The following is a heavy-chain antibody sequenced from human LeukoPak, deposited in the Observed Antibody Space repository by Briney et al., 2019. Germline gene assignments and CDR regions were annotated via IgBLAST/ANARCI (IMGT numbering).Heavy chain of an antibody. CDR2: VSQSGST. J-gene: IGHJ5*02. CDR1: GGSFSGYY. V-gene: IGHV4-34*01. D-gene: IGHD6-13*01. Sequence: SETLSLTCAVYGGSFSGYYWGWIRQPPGKGLEWIGQVSQSGSTSYNPSLKSRVSISLDTSKNQFSLKLSSVTAADTAVYYCARGYSSSWYFNWFDPWGQGTLVTVSS. CDR3: ARGYSSSWYFNWFDP.